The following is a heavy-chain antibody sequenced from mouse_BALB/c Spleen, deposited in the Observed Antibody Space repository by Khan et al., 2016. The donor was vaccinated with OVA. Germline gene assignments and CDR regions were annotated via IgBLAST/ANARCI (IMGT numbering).Heavy chain of an antibody. Sequence: QVQLKESGPGLVQPSQSLSITCTVSGFSLTTYGVHWVRQSPGKGLEWLGVIWSGGNTDYNAPFISRLSISKDNSKSQVFFKMNSLQAYDTAMYYCARNSYMYDFTYWGQGTLVTVSA. CDR1: GFSLTTYG. D-gene: IGHD2-14*01. CDR2: IWSGGNT. CDR3: ARNSYMYDFTY. J-gene: IGHJ3*01. V-gene: IGHV2-2*01.